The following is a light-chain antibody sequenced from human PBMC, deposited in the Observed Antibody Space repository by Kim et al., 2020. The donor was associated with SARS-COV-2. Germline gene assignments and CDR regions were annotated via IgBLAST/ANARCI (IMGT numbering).Light chain of an antibody. V-gene: IGKV3-20*01. CDR1: ASGTGTN. CDR2: GGS. CDR3: RQHDNSPPT. J-gene: IGKJ1*01. Sequence: SPAARATPSLSGSASGTGTNFVWYYQQHRRAPRRLLYGGSTWAASVPERFFGSGAGADFSPTISRIEPEDVFAYYCRQHDNSPPTFGRGTKVDIK.